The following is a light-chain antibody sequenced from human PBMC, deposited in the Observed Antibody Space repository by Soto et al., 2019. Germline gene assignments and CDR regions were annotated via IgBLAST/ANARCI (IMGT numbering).Light chain of an antibody. Sequence: QSALTQPASVSGSPGQSITISCTGTSSDVGSYDLVSWYQQHPGKAPKLMIYEATKRPSGVSVRFSGSKSGNTASLTISGXXXXXEXXYXCCSYAGASTYVFGIGTKLTVL. CDR1: SSDVGSYDL. J-gene: IGLJ1*01. CDR3: CSYAGASTYV. CDR2: EAT. V-gene: IGLV2-23*01.